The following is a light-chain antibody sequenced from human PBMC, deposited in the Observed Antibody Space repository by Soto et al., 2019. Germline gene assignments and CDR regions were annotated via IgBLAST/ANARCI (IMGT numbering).Light chain of an antibody. CDR1: HSVTLN. CDR2: GAS. Sequence: ETVMTQSPATLSVSPGERATLSCRASHSVTLNLAWYQQTPGQAPRLLIYGASTRATGVPARFSGSGSGTEFTLTISSLQYEDSAVYYCQQYNNRPQTFGQGTKVEIK. CDR3: QQYNNRPQT. V-gene: IGKV3-15*01. J-gene: IGKJ1*01.